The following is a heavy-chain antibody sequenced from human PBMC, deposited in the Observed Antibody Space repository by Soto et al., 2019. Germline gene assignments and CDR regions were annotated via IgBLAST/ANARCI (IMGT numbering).Heavy chain of an antibody. V-gene: IGHV4-30-2*01. CDR1: GGSISSGGYS. J-gene: IGHJ4*02. D-gene: IGHD5-12*01. CDR3: ASLYSGYGFGY. CDR2: IYHSGST. Sequence: QLQLQESGSGLVKPSQTLSLTCAVSGGSISSGGYSWSWIRQPPGKGLEWIGYIYHSGSTYYNPSLQSRVTISVDRSNNQFSLKLSSVTAADTAVYYCASLYSGYGFGYWGQGTLVTVSS.